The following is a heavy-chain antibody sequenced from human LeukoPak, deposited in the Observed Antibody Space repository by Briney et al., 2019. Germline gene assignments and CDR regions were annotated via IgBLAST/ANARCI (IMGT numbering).Heavy chain of an antibody. CDR3: ARDPTEQWVWYFDY. CDR1: GFTFSSYA. CDR2: ISYDGSNK. D-gene: IGHD1/OR15-1a*01. J-gene: IGHJ4*02. V-gene: IGHV3-30*04. Sequence: RPGGSLRLSCAASGFTFSSYAMHWVRQAPGKGLEWVAVISYDGSNKYYADSVKGRFTISRDNSKNTLYLQMNSLRAEDTAVYYCARDPTEQWVWYFDYWGQGTLVTVSS.